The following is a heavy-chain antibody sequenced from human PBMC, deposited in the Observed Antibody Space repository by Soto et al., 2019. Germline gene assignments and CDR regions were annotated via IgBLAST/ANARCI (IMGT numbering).Heavy chain of an antibody. CDR2: IIPIFGTA. D-gene: IGHD1-20*01. Sequence: QVQLVQSGAEVKKPGSSVKVSCKASGGTFSSYAISWVRQAPGQGLEWMGGIIPIFGTANYAQKFQGRVTXTXXESTSTAYMELSSLRSEDTAVYYCAIHGITGPWVYYSGMDVWGQGTTVTVSS. CDR3: AIHGITGPWVYYSGMDV. J-gene: IGHJ6*02. V-gene: IGHV1-69*05. CDR1: GGTFSSYA.